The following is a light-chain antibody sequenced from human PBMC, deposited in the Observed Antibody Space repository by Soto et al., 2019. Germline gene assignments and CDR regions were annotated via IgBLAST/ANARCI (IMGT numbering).Light chain of an antibody. CDR1: QSVSSSY. J-gene: IGKJ1*01. CDR3: QQYAGSPWT. Sequence: EIVLTQSPCTLSLSPGERATLSCRASQSVSSSYLAWYQQKPGQAPRLLIYGASSRATGIPDRFSGSGSGTDFTLTISRLEPEDFAVYYCQQYAGSPWTFGQGTKVDIK. V-gene: IGKV3-20*01. CDR2: GAS.